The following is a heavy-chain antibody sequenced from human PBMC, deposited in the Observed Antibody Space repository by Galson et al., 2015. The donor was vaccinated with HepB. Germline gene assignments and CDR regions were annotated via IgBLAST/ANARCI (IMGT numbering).Heavy chain of an antibody. J-gene: IGHJ4*02. V-gene: IGHV6-1*01. Sequence: CAISGDSVSNVSTAWNWIRQSPSRGLEWLGRTYYRSKWYTDYAVSVKSRITITTDTSKNHFSLQLNSVTPEDTAVYYCARDRGGGGYYATGSKGYYFDYWGQGTLVTVSS. D-gene: IGHD3-3*01. CDR3: ARDRGGGGYYATGSKGYYFDY. CDR1: GDSVSNVSTA. CDR2: TYYRSKWYT.